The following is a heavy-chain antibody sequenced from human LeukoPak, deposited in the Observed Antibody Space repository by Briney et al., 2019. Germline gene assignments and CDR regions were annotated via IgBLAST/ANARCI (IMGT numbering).Heavy chain of an antibody. J-gene: IGHJ4*02. CDR2: IKQDGSEK. D-gene: IGHD2-15*01. Sequence: QSGGSLRLSCVASGFTFSYYWMSWVRKAPGKGLEWVANIKQDGSEKYYVDSVEGRFTISRDNAKNSLYLQMDSLRAEDTAVYYCARYGLGVMPATRANDYWGLGTLVTVSS. CDR3: ARYGLGVMPATRANDY. CDR1: GFTFSYYW. V-gene: IGHV3-7*03.